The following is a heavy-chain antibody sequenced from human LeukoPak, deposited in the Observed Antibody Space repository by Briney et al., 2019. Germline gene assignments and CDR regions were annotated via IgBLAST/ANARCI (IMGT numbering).Heavy chain of an antibody. CDR3: ALLEWLSTAYYYMDV. D-gene: IGHD3-3*01. V-gene: IGHV1-2*02. J-gene: IGHJ6*03. CDR2: INPNSGGT. CDR1: GYTFTGYY. Sequence: GASVKVSCKASGYTFTGYYMHWVRQAPGQGLEWMGWINPNSGGTNYAQKFQGRVTMTRDTSISTAYMELSRLRSDDTAVYYCALLEWLSTAYYYMDVWGKGTTVTVSS.